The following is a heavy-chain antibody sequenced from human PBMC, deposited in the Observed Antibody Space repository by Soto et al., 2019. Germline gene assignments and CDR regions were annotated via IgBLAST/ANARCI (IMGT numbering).Heavy chain of an antibody. J-gene: IGHJ4*02. Sequence: PGESLKISCKGPGYSFTSYWIGWVRQMPGKGLEWMGIIYPGDSDTRYSPSFQGQVTISADKSISTAYLQWSSLKASDTAMYYCARQLGAGYNIYYFDYWGQGTLVTVSS. CDR1: GYSFTSYW. V-gene: IGHV5-51*01. CDR3: ARQLGAGYNIYYFDY. D-gene: IGHD3-9*01. CDR2: IYPGDSDT.